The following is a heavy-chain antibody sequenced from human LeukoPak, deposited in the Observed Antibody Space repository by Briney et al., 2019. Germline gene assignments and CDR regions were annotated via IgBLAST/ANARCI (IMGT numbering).Heavy chain of an antibody. J-gene: IGHJ6*03. D-gene: IGHD3-22*01. V-gene: IGHV4-34*01. CDR1: GGSFSGYY. Sequence: SETLSLTCAVYGGSFSGYYWSWIRQPPGKGLEWIGEINHSGSTNYNPSLKSRVTISVDTSKNQFSLKLSSVTAADAAVYYCARAIPKYYDSSGYYSHLGYYYYMDVWGKGTTVTVSS. CDR3: ARAIPKYYDSSGYYSHLGYYYYMDV. CDR2: INHSGST.